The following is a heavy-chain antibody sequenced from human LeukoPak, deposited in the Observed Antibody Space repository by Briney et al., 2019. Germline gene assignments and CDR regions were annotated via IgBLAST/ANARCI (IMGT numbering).Heavy chain of an antibody. CDR3: GRGGYYESSGYSGPGYYYYYMDV. CDR2: INPNRCDT. Sequence: ASVKVSCKVSGYIFTGYYMHWVRQAPGQGLEGMGWINPNRCDTNYAQKFQGRVTKTRDMSKSTVHMELSSRRSEDTAVYFCGRGGYYESSGYSGPGYYYYYMDVWGKGTTVTVSS. CDR1: GYIFTGYY. D-gene: IGHD3-22*01. V-gene: IGHV1-2*02. J-gene: IGHJ6*03.